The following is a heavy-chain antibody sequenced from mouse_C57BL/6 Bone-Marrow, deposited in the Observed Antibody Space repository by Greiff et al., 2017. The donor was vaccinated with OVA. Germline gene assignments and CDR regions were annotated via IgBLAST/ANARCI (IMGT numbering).Heavy chain of an antibody. Sequence: VQLQQSGPELVKPGASVKISCKASGYAFSSSWMNWVKQRPGKGLEWIGRIYPGAGDTNYNGKFQGKATLTADQSSSPASMQLSSLTSEDSAVYFCAREYYGSNYAMDYWGQGTSVTVSS. CDR3: AREYYGSNYAMDY. V-gene: IGHV1-82*01. D-gene: IGHD1-1*01. J-gene: IGHJ4*01. CDR1: GYAFSSSW. CDR2: IYPGAGDT.